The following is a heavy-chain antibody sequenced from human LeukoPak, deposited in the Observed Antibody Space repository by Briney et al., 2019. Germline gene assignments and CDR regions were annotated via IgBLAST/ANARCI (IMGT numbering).Heavy chain of an antibody. CDR1: GYTFNRYG. CDR3: ARADPTYSGNEYFDY. V-gene: IGHV1-18*01. Sequence: GASVQVSCKASGYTFNRYGISWVRQAPGQRPAWMGWNRALTGNIEYAPKLQGRVTMNTDTPTRTAYMELSSLVSADTAVYCCARADPTYSGNEYFDYLGRGTLVTVSS. CDR2: NRALTGNI. J-gene: IGHJ4*02. D-gene: IGHD2-15*01.